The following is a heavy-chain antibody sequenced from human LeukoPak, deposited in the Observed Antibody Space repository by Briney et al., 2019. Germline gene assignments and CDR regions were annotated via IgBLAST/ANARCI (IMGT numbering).Heavy chain of an antibody. D-gene: IGHD3-10*01. V-gene: IGHV4-59*04. CDR2: IFYSGGT. CDR1: GGSISSYY. Sequence: SETLSLTCTVSGGSISSYYWSWIRQTPGKGLEWIGNIFYSGGTYYSPSLTSRVTISLDTSRNQFSLKLNSVTAADTAVYYCAKSNGYGLVDIWGQGTMVTVSS. J-gene: IGHJ3*02. CDR3: AKSNGYGLVDI.